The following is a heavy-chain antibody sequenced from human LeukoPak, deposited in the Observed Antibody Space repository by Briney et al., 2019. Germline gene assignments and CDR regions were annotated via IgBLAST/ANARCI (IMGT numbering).Heavy chain of an antibody. CDR1: GGSFSGYY. D-gene: IGHD2-15*01. CDR2: ITHSGST. V-gene: IGHV4-34*01. Sequence: ASKTLSLTCAVYGGSFSGYYWSWIRQPPGKGLEWIGEITHSGSTNYNPSLKSRVTISVDTSKNQFSLKLSSVTAADTAVYYCARGAMGVDIVDYWGQGTLVTVSS. CDR3: ARGAMGVDIVDY. J-gene: IGHJ4*02.